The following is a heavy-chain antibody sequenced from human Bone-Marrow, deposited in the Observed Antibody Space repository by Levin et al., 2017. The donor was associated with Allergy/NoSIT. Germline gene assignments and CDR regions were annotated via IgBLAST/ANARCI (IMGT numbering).Heavy chain of an antibody. V-gene: IGHV3-30-3*01. Sequence: GGSLRLSCAASGFTFSSYAMHWVRQAPGKGLEWVAVISYDGSNKYYADSVNGRFTISRDNSKNTLYLQMNSLRAEDTAVYYCARVGSLGAYYYYGMDVWGQGTTVTVSS. CDR1: GFTFSSYA. J-gene: IGHJ6*02. CDR3: ARVGSLGAYYYYGMDV. CDR2: ISYDGSNK. D-gene: IGHD3-16*01.